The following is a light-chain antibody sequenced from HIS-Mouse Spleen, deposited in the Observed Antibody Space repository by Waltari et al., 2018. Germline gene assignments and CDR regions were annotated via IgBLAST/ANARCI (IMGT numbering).Light chain of an antibody. V-gene: IGLV2-14*01. Sequence: QSALTQPASVSGSPGPSITIPCTGTSSDVGGYNSVSWYQQHPGKAPKLMIYEVSNRPSGVSNRFSGSKSGNTASLTISGLQAEDEADYYCSSYTSSSTWVFGGGTKLTVL. CDR3: SSYTSSSTWV. CDR2: EVS. CDR1: SSDVGGYNS. J-gene: IGLJ3*02.